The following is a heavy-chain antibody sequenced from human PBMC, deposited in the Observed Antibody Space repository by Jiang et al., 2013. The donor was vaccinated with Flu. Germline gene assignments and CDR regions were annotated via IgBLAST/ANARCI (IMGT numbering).Heavy chain of an antibody. V-gene: IGHV1-69*04. CDR2: IIPILGIA. CDR1: GGTFSSYA. D-gene: IGHD3-22*01. CDR3: ARDHYYYDSSGYNWFDP. J-gene: IGHJ5*02. Sequence: GAEVKKPGSSVKVSCKASGGTFSSYAISWVRQAPGQGLEWMGRIIPILGIANYAQKFQGRVTITADKSTSTAYMELSSLGSEDTAVYYCARDHYYYDSSGYNWFDPWGQGTLVTVSS.